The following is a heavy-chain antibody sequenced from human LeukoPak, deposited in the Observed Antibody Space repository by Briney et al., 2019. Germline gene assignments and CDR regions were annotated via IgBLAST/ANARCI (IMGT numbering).Heavy chain of an antibody. V-gene: IGHV3-74*01. Sequence: PGGSLRLSCVASGFTFSSYGMHWVRQVPGKGLVWVSRINSDGSSTSYADSVKGRFTISRDNAKNTHYLQMNSLKVEDTAVYYCASQLSFWGQGALVTVSS. D-gene: IGHD1-1*01. CDR3: ASQLSF. J-gene: IGHJ4*02. CDR1: GFTFSSYG. CDR2: INSDGSST.